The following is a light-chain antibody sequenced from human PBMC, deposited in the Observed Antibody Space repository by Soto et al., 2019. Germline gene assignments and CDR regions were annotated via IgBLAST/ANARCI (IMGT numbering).Light chain of an antibody. CDR1: SSNIGAYYD. J-gene: IGLJ2*01. Sequence: QSVLTQPPSVSGAPGQRVTISCTGSSSNIGAYYDVHWYQQLPGTAPKLLIYNNNNRPSGVPDRFSGSKSGTSASLAITGLQADDEAEYYCQSYDSRLGAVVFGGGTKLTVL. V-gene: IGLV1-40*01. CDR3: QSYDSRLGAVV. CDR2: NNN.